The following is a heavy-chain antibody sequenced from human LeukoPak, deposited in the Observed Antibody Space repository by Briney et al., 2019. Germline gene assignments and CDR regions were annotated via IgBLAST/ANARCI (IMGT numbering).Heavy chain of an antibody. CDR2: IIGSGGST. D-gene: IGHD3-10*01. Sequence: GGPVSLSCGASGFTFWRYAMRWPRQAPGRRLVCVSAIIGSGGSTYYADSVKGRFTISRDNSKNTLYLQMNSLRAEDTAVYYCAKSGGVLLWFGESNDYWGQGTLVTVSS. J-gene: IGHJ4*02. V-gene: IGHV3-23*01. CDR3: AKSGGVLLWFGESNDY. CDR1: GFTFWRYA.